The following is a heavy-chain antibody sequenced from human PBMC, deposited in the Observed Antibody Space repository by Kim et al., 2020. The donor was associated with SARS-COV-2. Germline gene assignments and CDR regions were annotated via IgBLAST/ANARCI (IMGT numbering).Heavy chain of an antibody. CDR3: ARHQAVDAFDI. V-gene: IGHV5-10-1*01. J-gene: IGHJ3*02. D-gene: IGHD6-19*01. CDR2: T. Sequence: TTYSPSFQGHVTISADKSISTAYLQWSSLKASDTAMYYCARHQAVDAFDIWGQGTMVTVSS.